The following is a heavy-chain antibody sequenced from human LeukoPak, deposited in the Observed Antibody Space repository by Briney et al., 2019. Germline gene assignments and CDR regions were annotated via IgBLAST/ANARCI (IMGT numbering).Heavy chain of an antibody. CDR3: EKDEACGDYARHDY. Sequence: SETLSLTCDVPEYSTIIGSYWAWIRQPPGKGLEWIGCMFHSGDTYHNPSLKSRVTISADTSTNQFSLKLTSVTAANTAVYYCEKDEACGDYARHDYWGQGTLVTVSS. J-gene: IGHJ4*02. D-gene: IGHD4-17*01. CDR1: EYSTIIGSY. CDR2: MFHSGDT. V-gene: IGHV4-38-2*02.